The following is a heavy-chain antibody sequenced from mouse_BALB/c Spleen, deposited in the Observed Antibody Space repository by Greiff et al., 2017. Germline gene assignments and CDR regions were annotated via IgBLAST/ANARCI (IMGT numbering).Heavy chain of an antibody. V-gene: IGHV14-3*02. CDR3: ARRGYGNYFDY. D-gene: IGHD2-10*02. J-gene: IGHJ2*01. CDR1: GFNIKDTY. CDR2: IDPANGNT. Sequence: EVQGVESGAELVKPGASVKLSCTASGFNIKDTYMHWVKQRPEQGLEWIGRIDPANGNTKYDPKFQGKATITADTSSNTAYLQLSSLTSEDTAVYYCARRGYGNYFDYWGQGTTLTVSS.